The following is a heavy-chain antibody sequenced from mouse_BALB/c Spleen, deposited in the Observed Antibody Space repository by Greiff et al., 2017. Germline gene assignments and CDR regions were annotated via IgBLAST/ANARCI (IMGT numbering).Heavy chain of an antibody. J-gene: IGHJ4*01. CDR2: ISNLAYSI. Sequence: EVNVVESGGGLVQPGGSRKLSCAASGFTFSDYGMAWVRQAPGKGPEWVAFISNLAYSIYYADTVTGRFTISRENAKNTLYLEMSSLRSEDTAMYYCARYDYDGRYYAMDYWGQGTSVTVSS. V-gene: IGHV5-15*02. D-gene: IGHD2-4*01. CDR1: GFTFSDYG. CDR3: ARYDYDGRYYAMDY.